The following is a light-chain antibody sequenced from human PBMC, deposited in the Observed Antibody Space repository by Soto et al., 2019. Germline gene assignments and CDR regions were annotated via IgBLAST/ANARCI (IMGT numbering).Light chain of an antibody. Sequence: QSALTQPPSASGSPGQSVTISCTGTSSDGGGYNYVSWYQQHPGQAPKLIIYEVSKRPSGVPDRFSGSKSGNTASLTVSGLQADDEADYYCSSYAGSVLFGGGTKLTVL. J-gene: IGLJ2*01. CDR3: SSYAGSVL. CDR1: SSDGGGYNY. CDR2: EVS. V-gene: IGLV2-8*01.